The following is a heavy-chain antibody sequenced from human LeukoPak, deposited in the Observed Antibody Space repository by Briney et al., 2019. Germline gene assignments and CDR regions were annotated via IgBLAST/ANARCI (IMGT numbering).Heavy chain of an antibody. Sequence: ASVEVSCKASGYTFTSYYMHWVRQAPGQGLEWMGIINPSGGSTSYAQKFQGRVTMTRDTSTSTVYMELSSLRSEDTAVYYCARDGGWLQLFYWGQGTLVTVSS. V-gene: IGHV1-46*01. D-gene: IGHD5-24*01. J-gene: IGHJ4*02. CDR3: ARDGGWLQLFY. CDR1: GYTFTSYY. CDR2: INPSGGST.